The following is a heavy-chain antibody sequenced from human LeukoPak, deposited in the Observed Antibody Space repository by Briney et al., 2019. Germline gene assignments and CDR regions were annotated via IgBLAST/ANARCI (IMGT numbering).Heavy chain of an antibody. CDR1: GVTVSSNY. CDR2: IKSKNVGGTT. CDR3: TSHAAFDP. Sequence: GGSLRLSCAASGVTVSSNYMSWVRHAPGKGLEWVGRIKSKNVGGTTDYAAPVKGRFTISRDDSKNTVYLQMNSLKIEDTAVYYCTSHAAFDPWGQGTLVTVSS. J-gene: IGHJ5*02. V-gene: IGHV3-15*01.